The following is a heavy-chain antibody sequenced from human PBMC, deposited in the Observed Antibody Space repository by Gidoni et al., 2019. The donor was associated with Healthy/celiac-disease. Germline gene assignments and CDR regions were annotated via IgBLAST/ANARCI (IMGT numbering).Heavy chain of an antibody. J-gene: IGHJ4*02. Sequence: ISRDNSKNTLYLQMNSLRAEDTAVYYCARAFCGGSCSFDYWGQGTLVTVSS. V-gene: IGHV3-30*07. CDR3: ARAFCGGSCSFDY. D-gene: IGHD2-15*01.